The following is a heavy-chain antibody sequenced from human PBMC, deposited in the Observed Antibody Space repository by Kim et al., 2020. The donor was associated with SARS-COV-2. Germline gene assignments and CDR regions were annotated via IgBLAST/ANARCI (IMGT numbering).Heavy chain of an antibody. D-gene: IGHD3-22*01. Sequence: ASVKVSCKASGYTFTSYYMHWVRHAPGQGLEWMGIINPSVGSTSYAQKFQGRVTMTRDTSTSTVYMELSSLRSEDTAVYYFARTPQYYYDSSGQSYYYYGMDVWGQGTTVTDSS. CDR1: GYTFTSYY. V-gene: IGHV1-46*01. J-gene: IGHJ6*02. CDR3: ARTPQYYYDSSGQSYYYYGMDV. CDR2: INPSVGST.